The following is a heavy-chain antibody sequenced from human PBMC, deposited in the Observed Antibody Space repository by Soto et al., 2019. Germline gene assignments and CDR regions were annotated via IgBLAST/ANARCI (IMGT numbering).Heavy chain of an antibody. Sequence: GGSLRLSCTASGFTFRNYAMSWVRQAPGKGLEWVSTITGSGGSTNYADSVKGRFTISRDNSKNTLYLQMNSLRAEDTAIYYCAKDYLTVYSSSGGHDYWGQGTLVTVSS. J-gene: IGHJ4*02. CDR1: GFTFRNYA. CDR3: AKDYLTVYSSSGGHDY. CDR2: ITGSGGST. V-gene: IGHV3-23*01. D-gene: IGHD6-6*01.